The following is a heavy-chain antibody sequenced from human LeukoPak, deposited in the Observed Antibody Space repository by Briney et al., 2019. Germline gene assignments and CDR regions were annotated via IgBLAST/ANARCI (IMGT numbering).Heavy chain of an antibody. V-gene: IGHV3-21*01. Sequence: GGSLRLSCAASGFTFSSYSMNWVRQAPGKGLEWVSSISSSSSYIYYADSVKGRFTISRDNAKNSLYLQMNSLRAEDTAVYYCARERSTSCCNDAFDIWGQGTMVTVSS. CDR2: ISSSSSYI. J-gene: IGHJ3*02. CDR3: ARERSTSCCNDAFDI. CDR1: GFTFSSYS. D-gene: IGHD2-2*01.